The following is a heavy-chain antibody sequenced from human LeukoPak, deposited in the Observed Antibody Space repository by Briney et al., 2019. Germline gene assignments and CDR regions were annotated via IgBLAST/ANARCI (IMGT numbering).Heavy chain of an antibody. J-gene: IGHJ5*02. CDR1: GGSISSYY. D-gene: IGHD3-9*01. CDR3: ARLGGLLRYFDWLPWFDP. Sequence: PSETLSLTCTVSGGSISSYYWSWIRQPAGKGLEWIGRIYSSGSTYYNPSLKSRVTISVDTSKNQFSLKLSSVTAADTAVYYCARLGGLLRYFDWLPWFDPWGQGTLVTVSS. V-gene: IGHV4-59*05. CDR2: IYSSGST.